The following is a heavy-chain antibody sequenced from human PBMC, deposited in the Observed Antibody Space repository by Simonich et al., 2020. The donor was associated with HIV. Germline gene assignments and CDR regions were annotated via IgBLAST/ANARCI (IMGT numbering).Heavy chain of an antibody. Sequence: QVQLVQSGAEVKKPGASVKVSCKASGYTFTTYGIPWVRQAPGQGLEWMGGRSGYKGNTNVAHQLQGRVTNTTDTSTSTAYRELRSLRSDDTAMYYGARAGSITMVRGAEGYYGLDVWGQGTTVTVSS. CDR1: GYTFTTYG. CDR2: RSGYKGNT. J-gene: IGHJ6*02. D-gene: IGHD3-10*01. V-gene: IGHV1-18*01. CDR3: ARAGSITMVRGAEGYYGLDV.